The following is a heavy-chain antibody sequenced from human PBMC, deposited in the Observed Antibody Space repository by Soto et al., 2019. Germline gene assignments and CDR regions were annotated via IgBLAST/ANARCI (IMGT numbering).Heavy chain of an antibody. CDR2: ISGSGGST. V-gene: IGHV3-23*01. J-gene: IGHJ4*02. Sequence: GGSLRLSCAASGLTFSSYAMSWVRQAPGKGLEWVSAISGSGGSTYYADSVKGRFTISRDNSKNTLYLQMNSLRAEDTAVYYCAKGSHLIVVVPAAIIFDYWGQGTLVTVS. CDR3: AKGSHLIVVVPAAIIFDY. CDR1: GLTFSSYA. D-gene: IGHD2-2*01.